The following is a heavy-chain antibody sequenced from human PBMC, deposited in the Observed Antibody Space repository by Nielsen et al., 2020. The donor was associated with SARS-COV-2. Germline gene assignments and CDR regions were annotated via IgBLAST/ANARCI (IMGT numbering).Heavy chain of an antibody. CDR1: GFTFSSYA. CDR3: AKTKSGSYFDAFDI. J-gene: IGHJ3*02. Sequence: GESLKISCAASGFTFSSYAMSWVRQAPGKGLEWVSAISGSGGSTYYADSVKGRFTISRDNSKNTLYLQMNSLRAEDTAVYYCAKTKSGSYFDAFDIWGQGTMVTVSS. CDR2: ISGSGGST. V-gene: IGHV3-23*01. D-gene: IGHD1-26*01.